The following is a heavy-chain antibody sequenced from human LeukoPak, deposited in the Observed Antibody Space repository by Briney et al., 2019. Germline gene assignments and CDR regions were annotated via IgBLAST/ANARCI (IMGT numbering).Heavy chain of an antibody. CDR2: MRKDGNEE. CDR3: ATYKNWVAGDV. CDR1: GFKFSDSW. D-gene: IGHD7-27*01. Sequence: GGSLRLSCAASGFKFSDSWMSWVRQAPGKGPEWVANMRKDGNEEHYVDSVKGRFTVSRDNARNSLFLQMNSLRVEDTAVYYCATYKNWVAGDVWGQGTTVSVSS. J-gene: IGHJ6*02. V-gene: IGHV3-7*01.